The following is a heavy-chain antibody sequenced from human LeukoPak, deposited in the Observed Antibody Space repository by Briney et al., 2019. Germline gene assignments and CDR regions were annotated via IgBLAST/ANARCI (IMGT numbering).Heavy chain of an antibody. CDR2: IYISGST. D-gene: IGHD2-15*01. J-gene: IGHJ4*02. V-gene: IGHV4-4*07. Sequence: PSETLSLTCTVSGASINSHYWSWIRQPAGKGLEWIGRIYISGSTNYNSSLQSRVTMSVDTSKNQFSLKLSSVTAADTAVYYCARALNPLPGTYYFDYWGQGTLVTVSS. CDR1: GASINSHY. CDR3: ARALNPLPGTYYFDY.